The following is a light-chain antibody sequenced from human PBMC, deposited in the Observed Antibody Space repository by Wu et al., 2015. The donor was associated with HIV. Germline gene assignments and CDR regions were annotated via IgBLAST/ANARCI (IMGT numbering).Light chain of an antibody. V-gene: IGKV3-15*01. CDR1: QSXSSN. Sequence: IVMTQSPATLSVSPGERATLSCRASQSXSSNLAWYQQRPGQAPRLLIYGASTRATGIPDRFSGSGSGTEFTLTITNIQSEDFAVYYCQQYDNWPPWTFGHGTKVEIK. CDR3: QQYDNWPPWT. CDR2: GAS. J-gene: IGKJ1*01.